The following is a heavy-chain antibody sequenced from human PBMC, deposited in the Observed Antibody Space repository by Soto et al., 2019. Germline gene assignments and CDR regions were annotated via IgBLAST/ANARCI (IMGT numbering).Heavy chain of an antibody. CDR3: ATSGGYYFPFDY. Sequence: AASVKVSCKVSGYTYTSYAIHWVRQAPGQGLEWMGWVNSGIGNTKYSQRFQGRLTISRDTLELSSLRSEDTAVYYCATSGGYYFPFDYWGQGTLVTVSS. J-gene: IGHJ4*02. CDR2: VNSGIGNT. V-gene: IGHV1-3*01. D-gene: IGHD3-22*01. CDR1: GYTYTSYA.